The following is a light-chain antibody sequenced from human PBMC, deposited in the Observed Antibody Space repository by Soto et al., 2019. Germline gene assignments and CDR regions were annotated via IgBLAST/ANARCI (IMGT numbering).Light chain of an antibody. J-gene: IGKJ3*01. CDR3: QQSYSTPPVT. Sequence: DIQMTQSPSSLSASVGGRVTITCRASQSISSYLNWYQQKPGKAPKLLIYAASSLQSGVPSRFSGSGSGTDFTLTISSLQPEDFATYYLQQSYSTPPVTFGPRTKVDIK. V-gene: IGKV1-39*01. CDR1: QSISSY. CDR2: AAS.